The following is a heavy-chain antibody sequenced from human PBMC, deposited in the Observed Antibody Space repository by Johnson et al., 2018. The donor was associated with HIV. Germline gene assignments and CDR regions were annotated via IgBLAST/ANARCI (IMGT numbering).Heavy chain of an antibody. D-gene: IGHD6-13*01. CDR3: TKETRDSRSAFDV. Sequence: QVQLVESGGGVVQPGGSLRLSCAASGFTFSSYGMHWVRQAPGKGLEWVAFIRYDGSNKYYADSVKGRFTISRDNSKKTLYLEIKSLRTEDTALYYCTKETRDSRSAFDVWGQGTMVTGSS. CDR1: GFTFSSYG. V-gene: IGHV3-30*02. J-gene: IGHJ3*01. CDR2: IRYDGSNK.